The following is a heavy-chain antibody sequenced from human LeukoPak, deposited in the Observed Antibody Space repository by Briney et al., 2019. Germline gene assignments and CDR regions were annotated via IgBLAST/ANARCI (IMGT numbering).Heavy chain of an antibody. CDR2: INHSGST. D-gene: IGHD3-22*01. Sequence: SETLSLTCAVYGGSFSGYYWSWIRQPPGKGLEWIGEINHSGSTNYNPSLKSRVTISVDTSKNQFSLELSSVTAADTAVYYCVAYYYDSSGYSDYWGQGTLVTVSS. J-gene: IGHJ4*02. CDR3: VAYYYDSSGYSDY. V-gene: IGHV4-34*01. CDR1: GGSFSGYY.